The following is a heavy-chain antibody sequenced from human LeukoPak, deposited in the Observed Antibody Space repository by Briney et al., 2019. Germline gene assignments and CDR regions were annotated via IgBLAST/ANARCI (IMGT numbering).Heavy chain of an antibody. CDR1: GYTFTGYY. D-gene: IGHD3-9*01. J-gene: IGHJ4*02. CDR3: ARGTDILTGYCDY. CDR2: INPNSGGT. Sequence: ASVKVSCKASGYTFTGYYMYWVRQAPGQGLEWMGWINPNSGGTNYAQKFQGRVTMTRDTSIGTAYMELSRLRSDDTAVYYCARGTDILTGYCDYWGQGTLVTVSS. V-gene: IGHV1-2*02.